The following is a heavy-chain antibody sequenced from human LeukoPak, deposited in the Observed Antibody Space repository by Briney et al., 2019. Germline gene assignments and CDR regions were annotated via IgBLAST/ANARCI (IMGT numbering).Heavy chain of an antibody. CDR3: ARDRDGYNSQAGWLDP. CDR2: ISSSSSYI. V-gene: IGHV3-21*01. J-gene: IGHJ5*02. D-gene: IGHD5-24*01. Sequence: AGSLRLSCAASGFTFSSYSMNWVRQAPGKQLEWVSSISSSSSYIYYADSVKGRFTISRDNAKNSLYLQMNSLRAEDTAVYYCARDRDGYNSQAGWLDPWGQGTLVTVSS. CDR1: GFTFSSYS.